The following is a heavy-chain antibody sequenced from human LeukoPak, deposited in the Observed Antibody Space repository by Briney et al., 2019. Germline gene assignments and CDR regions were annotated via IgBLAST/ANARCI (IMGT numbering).Heavy chain of an antibody. CDR2: ISLVSVSI. V-gene: IGHV3-21*01. Sequence: GGSLRLSCAASGFAFTTYSMNWVRLPPGKGLGWVASISLVSVSIYYADSVKGRFTISRDNGKHSLHLQRNSLRAEDTAVYYCARVYITGTTDYYYYGMDVWGQGTTVTVSS. CDR3: ARVYITGTTDYYYYGMDV. CDR1: GFAFTTYS. D-gene: IGHD1-20*01. J-gene: IGHJ6*02.